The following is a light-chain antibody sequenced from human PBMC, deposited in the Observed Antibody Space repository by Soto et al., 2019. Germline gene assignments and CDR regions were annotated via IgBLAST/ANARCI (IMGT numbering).Light chain of an antibody. J-gene: IGLJ2*01. V-gene: IGLV3-1*01. Sequence: SSELTQPPSVSVSPGQTASLTCSGDKLGNKYACWYQQKPCQSPVLFIYQDNKRPSGNPERFSVSNSGNTATLTISGTQAMDEADYYRQAWDTSTEVFSGGTKLTV. CDR3: QAWDTSTEV. CDR1: KLGNKY. CDR2: QDN.